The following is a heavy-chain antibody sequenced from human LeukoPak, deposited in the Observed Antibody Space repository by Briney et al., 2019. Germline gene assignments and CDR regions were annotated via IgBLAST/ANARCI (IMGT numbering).Heavy chain of an antibody. D-gene: IGHD6-13*01. CDR3: AKDRPTVYSSSWLHFLDS. CDR1: GFTCSSYG. Sequence: GGSLRRSCVASGFTCSSYGMIWVRQAPGKGLEWVSGISGSGGSIYVADSVKGRFTTSRDNSKNTLYLQMNSLRVDDTAVYYCAKDRPTVYSSSWLHFLDSWGQGTLVTVSS. V-gene: IGHV3-23*01. J-gene: IGHJ4*02. CDR2: ISGSGGSI.